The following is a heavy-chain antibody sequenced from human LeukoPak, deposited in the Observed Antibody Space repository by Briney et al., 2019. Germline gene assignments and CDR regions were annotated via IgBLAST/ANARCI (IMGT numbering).Heavy chain of an antibody. J-gene: IGHJ4*02. CDR1: GFTFFNDD. V-gene: IGHV3-13*01. CDR3: ARGNILTGYSI. Sequence: GGSLRLSCAASGFTFFNDDIHWIRQGLGKGLEWVSAISSAGDTYYPGSVKGRFTISRENAKNSLYLQMNRLTAGDTAVYYCARGNILTGYSIWGQGTLVTVSS. D-gene: IGHD3-9*01. CDR2: ISSAGDT.